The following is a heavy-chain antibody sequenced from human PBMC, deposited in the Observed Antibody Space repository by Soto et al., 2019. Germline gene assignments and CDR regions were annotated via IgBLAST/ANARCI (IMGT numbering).Heavy chain of an antibody. D-gene: IGHD5-12*01. Sequence: QVQLQESGPGLVKPSETLSLTCTVSGGSISSYYWSWIRQPPGKGLEWIGYIYYSGSTNYNPSLKSRVTISVDTSKNQFSLKLSSVTAADTAVYYCARGYIVGTFLDYWGQGTLVTVSS. V-gene: IGHV4-59*01. CDR1: GGSISSYY. CDR2: IYYSGST. CDR3: ARGYIVGTFLDY. J-gene: IGHJ4*02.